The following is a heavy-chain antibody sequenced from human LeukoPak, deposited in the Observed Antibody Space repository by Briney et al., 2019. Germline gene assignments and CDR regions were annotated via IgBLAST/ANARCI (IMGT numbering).Heavy chain of an antibody. D-gene: IGHD5-24*01. J-gene: IGHJ4*02. CDR3: AKDMGLQRYYFDY. CDR2: ISGSGGST. V-gene: IGHV3-23*01. Sequence: GGSLRLSCAASGFTFSSYAMSWVRQAPGKGLEWVSAISGSGGSTYYADSVKGRFTISRDNSKNTLYLEMNSLRAEDTAVYYCAKDMGLQRYYFDYWGQGTLVTVSS. CDR1: GFTFSSYA.